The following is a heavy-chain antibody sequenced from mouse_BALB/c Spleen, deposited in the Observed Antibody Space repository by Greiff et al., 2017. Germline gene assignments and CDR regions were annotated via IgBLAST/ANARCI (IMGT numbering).Heavy chain of an antibody. CDR3: ARVKGWSYFDY. J-gene: IGHJ2*01. CDR2: IYPGDGDT. V-gene: IGHV1-80*01. D-gene: IGHD1-1*02. Sequence: QVQLKQSGAELVRPGSSVKISCKASGYAFSSYWMNWVKQRPGQGLEWIGQIYPGDGDTNYNGKFKGKATLTADKSSSTAYMQLSSLTSEDSAVYFCARVKGWSYFDYWGQGTTLTVSS. CDR1: GYAFSSYW.